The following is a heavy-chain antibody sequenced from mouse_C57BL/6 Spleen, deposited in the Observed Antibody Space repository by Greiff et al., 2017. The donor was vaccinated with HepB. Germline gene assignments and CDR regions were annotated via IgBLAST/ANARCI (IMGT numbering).Heavy chain of an antibody. Sequence: VQLQQPGAELVKPGASVKLSCKASGYTFTSYWMHWVKQRPGQGLEWIGMIHPNSGSTNYNEKFKSKATLTVDKSSSTAYMQLSSLTSEDSAVYYCARSDYYGSSYAYYFDYWGQGTTLTVSS. D-gene: IGHD1-1*01. CDR1: GYTFTSYW. CDR3: ARSDYYGSSYAYYFDY. CDR2: IHPNSGST. V-gene: IGHV1-64*01. J-gene: IGHJ2*01.